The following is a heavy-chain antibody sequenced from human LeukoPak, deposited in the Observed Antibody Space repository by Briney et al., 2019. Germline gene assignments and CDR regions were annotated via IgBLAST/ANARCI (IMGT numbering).Heavy chain of an antibody. D-gene: IGHD6-19*01. CDR1: GFTLSANW. CDR3: ARGTSSGWPDYLDH. Sequence: GGSLRLSCAASGFTLSANWMHWVRQAPGKGLVWLSRINGDGSDTPYADSVKGRFTISRDNAKNTVSLQMNRLRAEDTAVYYCARGTSSGWPDYLDHWGHGTPVTVSP. V-gene: IGHV3-74*01. J-gene: IGHJ4*01. CDR2: INGDGSDT.